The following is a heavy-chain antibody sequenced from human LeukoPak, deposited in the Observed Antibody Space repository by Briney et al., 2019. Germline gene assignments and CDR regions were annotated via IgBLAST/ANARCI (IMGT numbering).Heavy chain of an antibody. V-gene: IGHV5-51*01. D-gene: IGHD3-10*01. CDR2: IYPDDSDI. CDR3: ARHGRGSRSPKAFDI. J-gene: IGHJ3*02. CDR1: GYSFTDYW. Sequence: AESLKISCKGSGYSFTDYWIGWVSQMPGEGLQWMGIIYPDDSDIRYSPSFQGQVTISADKSIITAYLQWSSLNASDTAMYYCARHGRGSRSPKAFDIWGQGTMVSVSS.